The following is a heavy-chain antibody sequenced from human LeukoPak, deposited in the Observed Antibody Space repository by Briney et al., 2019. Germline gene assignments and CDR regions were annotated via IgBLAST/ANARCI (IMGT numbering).Heavy chain of an antibody. CDR2: ISSSGSTI. Sequence: GGSLRLSCAASGFTLSDYYMSWIRQAPGKGLEWVSYISSSGSTIYYADSVKGRFTISRDNAKNSLYLQMNSLRAEDTAVYYCARDSRGHLRILTGYWDYWGQGTLVTVSS. J-gene: IGHJ4*02. CDR3: ARDSRGHLRILTGYWDY. CDR1: GFTLSDYY. D-gene: IGHD3-9*01. V-gene: IGHV3-11*01.